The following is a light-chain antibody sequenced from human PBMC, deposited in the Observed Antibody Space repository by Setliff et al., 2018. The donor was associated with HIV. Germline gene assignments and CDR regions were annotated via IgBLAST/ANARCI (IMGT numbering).Light chain of an antibody. CDR2: SNN. CDR1: SSNIGSNT. Sequence: LTQPPSASGTPGQRVTISCSGSSSNIGSNTVTWYQQLPGAAPKLLIYSNNQRPSGVPDRFSGSKSGTSASLAISGLQSEDEADYYCAAWDDSLNGRVFGTGTKVTVL. V-gene: IGLV1-44*01. CDR3: AAWDDSLNGRV. J-gene: IGLJ1*01.